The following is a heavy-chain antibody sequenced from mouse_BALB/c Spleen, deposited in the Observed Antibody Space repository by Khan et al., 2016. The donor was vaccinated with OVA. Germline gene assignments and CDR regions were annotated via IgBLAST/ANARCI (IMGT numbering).Heavy chain of an antibody. CDR1: GFTFSTYG. J-gene: IGHJ3*01. CDR3: ASLAYYYNSEGFAY. Sequence: EVRLVESGGDLVKPGGSLKLSCAASGFTFSTYGMSWVRQTPDKRLEWVATISSGGSYTYYPDSVKGRFTISRDNAKNTLYLQMRSLKSEDTAMYYCASLAYYYNSEGFAYWGHVPLVTFSA. CDR2: ISSGGSYT. D-gene: IGHD1-1*01. V-gene: IGHV5-6*01.